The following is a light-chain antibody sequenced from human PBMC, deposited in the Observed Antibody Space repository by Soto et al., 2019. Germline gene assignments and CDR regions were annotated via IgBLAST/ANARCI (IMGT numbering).Light chain of an antibody. CDR2: CAS. CDR3: QQYGSSGP. V-gene: IGKV3-20*01. Sequence: EIVLTQSPVTLSLSPGERATISCRASQSVSNNYLAWYQQKPGQAPRLLIYCASNRAPGIPDRFSGSGSGRGFTLTICVRKSEDLEVYYCQQYGSSGPFGQGTKVEIK. J-gene: IGKJ1*01. CDR1: QSVSNNY.